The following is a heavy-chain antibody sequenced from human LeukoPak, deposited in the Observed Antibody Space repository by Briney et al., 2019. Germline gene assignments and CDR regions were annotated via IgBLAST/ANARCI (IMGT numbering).Heavy chain of an antibody. J-gene: IGHJ1*01. CDR3: ARAPSEIGGYYPEYFRH. Sequence: GSLLLSCAASGFTFISYWMHWVRQAPGKGLVWVSRIKSDGSTRYADSVKGRFTISRDNAKNTVSLQMNSLRAEDTGVYYCARAPSEIGGYYPEYFRHWGQGTLVTVSP. CDR2: IKSDGST. D-gene: IGHD3-22*01. CDR1: GFTFISYW. V-gene: IGHV3-74*01.